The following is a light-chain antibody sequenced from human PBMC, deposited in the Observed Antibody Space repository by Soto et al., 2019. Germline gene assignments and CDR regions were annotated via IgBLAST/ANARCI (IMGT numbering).Light chain of an antibody. J-gene: IGKJ1*01. CDR3: QQYYSTPLT. CDR2: AAS. CDR1: QSISSY. Sequence: DIQMTQSPSSLSASVGDRVTITCRASQSISSYLNWYQQKPGKAPKLLIYAASSLQSGVPDRFSGSGSGTDFTLTISSLQAEDVAVYYCQQYYSTPLTFGQGTKVDIK. V-gene: IGKV1-39*01.